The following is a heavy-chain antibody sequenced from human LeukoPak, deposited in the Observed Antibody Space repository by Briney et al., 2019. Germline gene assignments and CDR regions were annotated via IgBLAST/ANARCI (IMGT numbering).Heavy chain of an antibody. D-gene: IGHD4-17*01. CDR3: AKDRGNDYGVFDY. J-gene: IGHJ4*02. V-gene: IGHV3-48*01. Sequence: GGSLRLSCAASGFTFSSYSMNWVRQAPGKGLEWVSYISSSSSTIYYADSVKGRFTISRDNAKNSLYLQMNSLRAEDTGVYYCAKDRGNDYGVFDYWGQGILVTVSS. CDR2: ISSSSSTI. CDR1: GFTFSSYS.